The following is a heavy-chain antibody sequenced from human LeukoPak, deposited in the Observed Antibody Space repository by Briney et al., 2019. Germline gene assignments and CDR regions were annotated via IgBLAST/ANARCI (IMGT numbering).Heavy chain of an antibody. CDR3: ARDLTRAFDI. D-gene: IGHD1-1*01. CDR2: ISSSSNYT. V-gene: IGHV3-11*05. CDR1: GFTFSDYY. Sequence: PGGSLRLSCAASGFTFSDYYMSWIRQAPGKGLEWVSYISSSSNYTNYADSVKGRFTISRDNAKNSLYLQMNSLRAEDTAVYYCARDLTRAFDIWGQGTMVTVSS. J-gene: IGHJ3*02.